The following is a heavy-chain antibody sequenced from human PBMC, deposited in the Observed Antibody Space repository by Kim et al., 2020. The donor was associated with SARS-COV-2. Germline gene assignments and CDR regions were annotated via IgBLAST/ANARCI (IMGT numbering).Heavy chain of an antibody. J-gene: IGHJ6*02. V-gene: IGHV3-30*07. D-gene: IGHD3-10*01. CDR3: ARSIRSGSFYYYGMDV. Sequence: SVKGRFTISRDNSKNTLYLQMNSLRAEDTAVYYCARSIRSGSFYYYGMDVWGQGTTVTVSS.